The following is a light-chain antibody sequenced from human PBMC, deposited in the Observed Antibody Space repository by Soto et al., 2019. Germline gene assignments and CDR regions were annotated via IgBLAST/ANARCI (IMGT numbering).Light chain of an antibody. CDR3: QQFSSYQLT. J-gene: IGKJ4*01. V-gene: IGKV3-20*01. CDR2: DAS. Sequence: TVLTQSPGTLYFSPGARATLSCRASQFVSSTYLAWYQQRPGQAPRLLIYDASSRATGIPDRFSGGGSGTDFTLTISRLEPEDFAVYYCQQFSSYQLTFGGGTKVDIK. CDR1: QFVSSTY.